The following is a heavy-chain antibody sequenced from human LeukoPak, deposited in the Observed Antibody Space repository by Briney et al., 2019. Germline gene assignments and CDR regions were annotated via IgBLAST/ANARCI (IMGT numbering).Heavy chain of an antibody. CDR3: EKDQYYNGLDKPGAFDI. V-gene: IGHV3-48*01. Sequence: GGSLRLSCAASGFTFSSYSMNWVRQAPGKGLEWVSYISSSSSTIYHADSVKGRFTISRDNAKNSLYLQMNSLRAEDTALYYCEKDQYYNGLDKPGAFDIWGQGTMVTVSS. CDR1: GFTFSSYS. D-gene: IGHD3-10*01. CDR2: ISSSSSTI. J-gene: IGHJ3*02.